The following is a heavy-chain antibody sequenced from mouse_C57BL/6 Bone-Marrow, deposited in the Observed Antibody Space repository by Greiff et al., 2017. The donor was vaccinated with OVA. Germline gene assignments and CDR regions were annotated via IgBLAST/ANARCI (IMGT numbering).Heavy chain of an antibody. CDR3: ARRSYYYGSSFYWYFDV. CDR1: GFTFSDYG. J-gene: IGHJ1*03. V-gene: IGHV5-15*01. Sequence: EVQVVESGGGLVQPGGSLKLSCAASGFTFSDYGMAWVRQAPRKGPEWVAFISNLAYSIYYADTVTGRFTISRENAKNTLYLEMSSLRSEDTAMYYCARRSYYYGSSFYWYFDVWGTGTTVTVSS. D-gene: IGHD1-1*01. CDR2: ISNLAYSI.